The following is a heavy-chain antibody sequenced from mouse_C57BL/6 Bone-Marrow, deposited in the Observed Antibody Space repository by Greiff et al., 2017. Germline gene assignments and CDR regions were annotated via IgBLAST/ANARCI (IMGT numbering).Heavy chain of an antibody. CDR3: ASNYYGSSPLYAMDD. V-gene: IGHV1-64*01. CDR2: IHPNSGST. Sequence: QVQLQQPGAELVKPGASVKLSCKASGYTFTSYWMHWVKQRPGQGLEWIGMIHPNSGSTNYNEKFKSKATLTVDKSSSTAYMQLSSLTSEDSAVYCCASNYYGSSPLYAMDDWGQGTSVTVSS. J-gene: IGHJ4*01. CDR1: GYTFTSYW. D-gene: IGHD1-1*01.